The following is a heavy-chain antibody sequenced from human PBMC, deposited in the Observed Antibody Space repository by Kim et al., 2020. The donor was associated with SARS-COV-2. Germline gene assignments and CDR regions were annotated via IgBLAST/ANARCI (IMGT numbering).Heavy chain of an antibody. CDR2: ISGSGGST. CDR3: ARPASSTGVCAIDY. Sequence: GGSLRLSCAASGFTFSSYAMSWVRQAPGKGLEWVSSISGSGGSTYYADSVKGRFTISRDNSKNTLYLQMNSLRAEDTAVYYCARPASSTGVCAIDYWGQGNLVSVSS. V-gene: IGHV3-23*01. J-gene: IGHJ4*02. CDR1: GFTFSSYA. D-gene: IGHD3-10*01.